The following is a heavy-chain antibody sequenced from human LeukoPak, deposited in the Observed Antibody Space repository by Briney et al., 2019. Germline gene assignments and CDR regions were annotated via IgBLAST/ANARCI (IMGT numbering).Heavy chain of an antibody. D-gene: IGHD2/OR15-2a*01. J-gene: IGHJ4*02. CDR1: GGSISSYY. CDR2: IYYSGST. Sequence: SETLSLTCTVSGGSISSYYWSWIRQPPGKGLEWIGYIYYSGSTNYNPSLKSRVTISVDTSKNQFSLKLSSVTAADTAVYYCARGRMLVGGSDHWGQGTLVTVSS. CDR3: ARGRMLVGGSDH. V-gene: IGHV4-59*01.